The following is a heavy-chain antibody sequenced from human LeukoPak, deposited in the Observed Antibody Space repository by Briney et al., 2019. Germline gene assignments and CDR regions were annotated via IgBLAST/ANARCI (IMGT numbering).Heavy chain of an antibody. CDR1: GFTFSSYA. V-gene: IGHV3-23*01. Sequence: GGSLRLSCAASGFTFSSYAMPWVRQAPGKGLECVSGISGRGSSTSYADSVKGRFTISRDNSKNTLYLQMNSLRAEDTAVYYCAESLYGGMDVWGRGTTVTVSS. D-gene: IGHD3-16*02. CDR3: AESLYGGMDV. CDR2: ISGRGSST. J-gene: IGHJ6*04.